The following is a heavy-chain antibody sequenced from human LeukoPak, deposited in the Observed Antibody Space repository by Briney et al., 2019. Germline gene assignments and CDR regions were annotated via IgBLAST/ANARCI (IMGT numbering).Heavy chain of an antibody. J-gene: IGHJ4*02. D-gene: IGHD2-15*01. V-gene: IGHV4-59*01. CDR3: ARVAATADYFDY. CDR1: GGSIRSYY. Sequence: SETLSLTCTVSGGSIRSYYWSWIRQLPGKGLEWIGYIYSSGSTNYNPSLKRRVTISVDTSKNQFSLRLTSVTAADAAVFYCARVAATADYFDYWDQGTLVTVSS. CDR2: IYSSGST.